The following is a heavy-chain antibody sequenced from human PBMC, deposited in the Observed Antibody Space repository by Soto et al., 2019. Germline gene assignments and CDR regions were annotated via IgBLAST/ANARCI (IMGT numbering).Heavy chain of an antibody. CDR3: ARDHGCSSTSCYTWFDP. V-gene: IGHV1-69*01. J-gene: IGHJ5*02. CDR1: GGTFSSYA. D-gene: IGHD2-2*02. CDR2: IIPIFGTA. Sequence: QVQLVQSGAEVKKPGSSVKVSCKASGGTFSSYAISWVRQAPGQGLEWMGGIIPIFGTANYAQKFQGRFTITADESTSTAYMELSSLRSEDTAVYYCARDHGCSSTSCYTWFDPWGQGTLVTVSS.